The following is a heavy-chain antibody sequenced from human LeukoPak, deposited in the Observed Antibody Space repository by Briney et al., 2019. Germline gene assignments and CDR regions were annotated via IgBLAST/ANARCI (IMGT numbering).Heavy chain of an antibody. D-gene: IGHD3-22*01. Sequence: GASVKVPCKASGYTFTSYGISWVRQDPGQGLEWMGWISAYNGNTNYTHKLQGRVTMTTDTSTSTAYMELRRLRSDDTAVYYCARLHDSSGYGYAFDIWGQGTMVTVSS. CDR2: ISAYNGNT. J-gene: IGHJ3*02. CDR3: ARLHDSSGYGYAFDI. V-gene: IGHV1-18*01. CDR1: GYTFTSYG.